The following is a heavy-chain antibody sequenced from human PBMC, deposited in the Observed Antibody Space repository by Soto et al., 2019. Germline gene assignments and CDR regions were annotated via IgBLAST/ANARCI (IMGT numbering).Heavy chain of an antibody. CDR2: ISAYNGNT. Sequence: ASVKVSCKASGYTFTSYGISWVRQAPGQGLEWMGWISAYNGNTNYAQKLQGRVTMTTDTSTSTAYMELRSLRSDDTAVYYCARDASCSGGSCNNWFEPWGKGTLVTVSS. D-gene: IGHD2-15*01. V-gene: IGHV1-18*04. CDR1: GYTFTSYG. J-gene: IGHJ5*02. CDR3: ARDASCSGGSCNNWFEP.